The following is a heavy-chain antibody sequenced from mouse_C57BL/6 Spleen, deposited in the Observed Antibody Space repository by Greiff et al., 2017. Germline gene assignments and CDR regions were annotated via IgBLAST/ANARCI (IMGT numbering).Heavy chain of an antibody. Sequence: QVQLKQPGPELVKPGASVKLSCKASGYTFTSYWMHWVKQRPGQGLEWIGNINPSNGGTNYNEKFKSKATLTVDKSSSTAYMQLSSLTSEDSAVYYCARGYTHYWYFDVWGTGTTVTVSS. D-gene: IGHD2-2*01. CDR2: INPSNGGT. J-gene: IGHJ1*03. CDR3: ARGYTHYWYFDV. V-gene: IGHV1-53*01. CDR1: GYTFTSYW.